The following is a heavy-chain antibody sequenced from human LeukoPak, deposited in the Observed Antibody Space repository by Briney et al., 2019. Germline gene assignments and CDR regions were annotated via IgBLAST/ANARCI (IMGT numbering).Heavy chain of an antibody. V-gene: IGHV5-51*01. CDR1: GYSFTSYW. J-gene: IGHJ4*02. Sequence: KDGESLKISCETSGYSFTSYWIGWVRQMPGQGLEWMGIIYPGDSDTRYSPSFQGQVTISADKSISTAYLQWSSLKASDTAMYYCARHTIAAAATDYWGQGTLVTVSS. CDR2: IYPGDSDT. CDR3: ARHTIAAAATDY. D-gene: IGHD6-13*01.